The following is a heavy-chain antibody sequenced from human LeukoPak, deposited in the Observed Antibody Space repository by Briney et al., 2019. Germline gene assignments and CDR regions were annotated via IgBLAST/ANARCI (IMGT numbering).Heavy chain of an antibody. J-gene: IGHJ4*02. V-gene: IGHV1-2*02. CDR1: GYTFTGYY. D-gene: IGHD6-19*01. CDR2: INPNSGGT. Sequence: ASVKVSCKACGYTFTGYYMHWVRQAPGRGLEWMGWINPNSGGTNYAQKFQGRVTMTRDTSISTAYMELSRLRSDDTAVYYCARMGSGWYYFDYWGQGTLVTVSS. CDR3: ARMGSGWYYFDY.